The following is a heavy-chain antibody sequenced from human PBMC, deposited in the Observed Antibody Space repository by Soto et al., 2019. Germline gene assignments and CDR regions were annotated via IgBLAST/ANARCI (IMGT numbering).Heavy chain of an antibody. V-gene: IGHV4-59*01. Sequence: QVHLQESGPGPVQPSETLSLTCSVSGRSMRSNYWSWIRQSPDKGLEWLGYVFYGGTDYNPSLGGRVSMSVETSKSQFSLKLTSVTVADTAVYYCASYRGALYFESWGPGILVTVSA. CDR3: ASYRGALYFES. CDR2: VFYGGT. D-gene: IGHD3-16*01. CDR1: GRSMRSNY. J-gene: IGHJ4*02.